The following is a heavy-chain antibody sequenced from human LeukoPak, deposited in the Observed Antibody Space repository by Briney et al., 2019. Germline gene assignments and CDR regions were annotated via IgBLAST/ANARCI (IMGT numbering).Heavy chain of an antibody. CDR1: GYTFTSYG. Sequence: ASVKVSCKASGYTFTSYGISWVRQAPGQGLEWMGWISAYNGNTNYAQKLQGRVTMTTDTSTSTAYMELRSLRSDDTAVYYRARVGGYCSSTSCYNHWFDPWGQGTLVTVSS. D-gene: IGHD2-2*02. V-gene: IGHV1-18*01. CDR2: ISAYNGNT. J-gene: IGHJ5*02. CDR3: ARVGGYCSSTSCYNHWFDP.